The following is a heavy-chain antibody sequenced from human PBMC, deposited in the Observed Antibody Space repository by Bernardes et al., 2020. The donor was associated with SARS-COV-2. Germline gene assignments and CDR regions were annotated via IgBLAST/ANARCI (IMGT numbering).Heavy chain of an antibody. CDR1: GFTFSSYG. J-gene: IGHJ4*02. D-gene: IGHD6-13*01. V-gene: IGHV3-33*01. CDR3: AREEYSSSWSPGAFDY. Sequence: GGSLRLSRAASGFTFSSYGMHWVRQAPGKGLEWVAVIWYDGSNKYYADSVKGRFTISRDNSKNTLYLQMNSLRAEDTAVYYCAREEYSSSWSPGAFDYWGQGTLVTVSS. CDR2: IWYDGSNK.